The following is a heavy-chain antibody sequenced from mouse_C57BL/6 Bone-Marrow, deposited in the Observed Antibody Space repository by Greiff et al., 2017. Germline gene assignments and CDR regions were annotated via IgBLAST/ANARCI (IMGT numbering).Heavy chain of an antibody. V-gene: IGHV1-64*01. CDR1: GYTFTSYW. Sequence: VQLQPSGAELVKPGASVKLSCKASGYTFTSYWMHWVKQRPGQGLEWIGMIHPNSGSTNYNEKFKSKATLTVDKSSSTAYMQLSSLTSEDSVVYYCARLTAWFAYWGQGTLVTVSA. CDR2: IHPNSGST. CDR3: ARLTAWFAY. J-gene: IGHJ3*01.